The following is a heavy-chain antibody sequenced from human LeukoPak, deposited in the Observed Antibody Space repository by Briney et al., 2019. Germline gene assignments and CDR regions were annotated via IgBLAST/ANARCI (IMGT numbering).Heavy chain of an antibody. V-gene: IGHV5-51*01. Sequence: GGSLKISCKGSGYTFTNYWIGWVRQMPGKGLECMGIIYPGDSDTRYSPSFQGQVTISADKSTSTAYLQWSSLEASDTAIYYCARLRDYGGNSGYFDYWGQGTLVTVSS. J-gene: IGHJ4*02. CDR2: IYPGDSDT. CDR3: ARLRDYGGNSGYFDY. D-gene: IGHD4-23*01. CDR1: GYTFTNYW.